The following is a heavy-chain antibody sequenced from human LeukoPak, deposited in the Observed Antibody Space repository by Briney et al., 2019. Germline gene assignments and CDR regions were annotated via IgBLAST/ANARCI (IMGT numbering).Heavy chain of an antibody. Sequence: GGSLRLSCAASGFTFDDYAMHWVRQAPGKGLEWVSGISWNSGSIGYADSVKGRFTISRDNAKNSLYLQMNSLRAEDTALYYCAKGMAATPSRDAFDIWGQGTMVTVSS. J-gene: IGHJ3*02. D-gene: IGHD2-15*01. CDR1: GFTFDDYA. CDR2: ISWNSGSI. V-gene: IGHV3-9*01. CDR3: AKGMAATPSRDAFDI.